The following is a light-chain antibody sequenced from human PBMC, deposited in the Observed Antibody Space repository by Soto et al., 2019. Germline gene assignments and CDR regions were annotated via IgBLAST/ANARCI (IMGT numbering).Light chain of an antibody. CDR2: EVT. V-gene: IGLV2-14*01. CDR3: SSYTSSNTLYV. CDR1: SSDVGSYNF. J-gene: IGLJ1*01. Sequence: QSALTQPASVSGSPGQPITISCTGTSSDVGSYNFVSWYQQHPGKAPKLMIYEVTTRPSGVSNRFSGSKSGNTASLTISGLQAGDEADYYCSSYTSSNTLYVFGTGTKVTVL.